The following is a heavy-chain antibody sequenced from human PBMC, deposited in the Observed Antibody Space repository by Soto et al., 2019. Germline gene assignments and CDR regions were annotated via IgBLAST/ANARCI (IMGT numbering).Heavy chain of an antibody. V-gene: IGHV4-39*01. J-gene: IGHJ6*02. D-gene: IGHD6-13*01. CDR3: ASRIAAAPYYYYGMDV. Sequence: QLQLQESGPGLVKPSETLSLTCTVSGGSISSSSYYWGWIRQPPGKGLEWIGSIYYSGSTYYNPSLKSRVTIAVDTSKNRFSLKLSSVTAADTAVYYCASRIAAAPYYYYGMDVWGQGTTVTVSS. CDR2: IYYSGST. CDR1: GGSISSSSYY.